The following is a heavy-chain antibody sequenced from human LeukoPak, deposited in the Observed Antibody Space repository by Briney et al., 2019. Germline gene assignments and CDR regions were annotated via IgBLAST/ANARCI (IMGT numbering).Heavy chain of an antibody. D-gene: IGHD1-14*01. Sequence: GGSLRLSCTASGFTFGDYAMSWFRQAPGKGLEWVSAISGSGGSTYYADSVKGRFTISRDNSKNTLYLQMNSLRAEDTAVYYCAKAIPGHPAGWGQGTLVTVSS. CDR2: ISGSGGST. CDR1: GFTFGDYA. V-gene: IGHV3-23*01. J-gene: IGHJ4*02. CDR3: AKAIPGHPAG.